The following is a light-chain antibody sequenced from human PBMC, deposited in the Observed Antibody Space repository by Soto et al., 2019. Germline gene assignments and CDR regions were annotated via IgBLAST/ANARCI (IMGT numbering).Light chain of an antibody. V-gene: IGKV1-33*01. CDR1: QDITNY. CDR2: DAS. Sequence: DIQMTQSPSSLSASVGDRVTITCQASQDITNYLNWYQQKPGEAPQLLIYDASNLETGVPSRFSGSGSGTDFTFTITNLQPEDFATYYCQQYDTFPPSFGQGTKLDIK. CDR3: QQYDTFPPS. J-gene: IGKJ2*01.